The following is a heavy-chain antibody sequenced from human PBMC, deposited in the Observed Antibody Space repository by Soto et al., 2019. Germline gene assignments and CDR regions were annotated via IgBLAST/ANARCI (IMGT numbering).Heavy chain of an antibody. V-gene: IGHV1-18*01. CDR1: GYTFTSYG. Sequence: QVQLVQSGAEGKKPGASVKVSCKASGYTFTSYGISWVRQAPGQGREWMGGISAENGNTNCAQKLXGXXTITTDTSTSTAYMELRRLRSDATAVYYCARPRGYSYGFDYWGQGTLVTVSS. D-gene: IGHD5-18*01. CDR3: ARPRGYSYGFDY. CDR2: ISAENGNT. J-gene: IGHJ4*02.